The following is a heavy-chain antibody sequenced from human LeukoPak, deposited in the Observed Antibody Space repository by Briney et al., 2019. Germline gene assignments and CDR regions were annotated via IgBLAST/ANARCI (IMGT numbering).Heavy chain of an antibody. CDR3: VSFYETY. CDR2: INSDGSWT. V-gene: IGHV3-74*01. Sequence: GGSLRLSCAASGFTFSSYAMSWVRQAPGKGLVGVSHINSDGSWTSYADSVKGRFTISKDNAKNTVYLQMNNLRAEDTAVHYCVSFYETYWGRGTLVTVSS. CDR1: GFTFSSYA. D-gene: IGHD2/OR15-2a*01. J-gene: IGHJ4*02.